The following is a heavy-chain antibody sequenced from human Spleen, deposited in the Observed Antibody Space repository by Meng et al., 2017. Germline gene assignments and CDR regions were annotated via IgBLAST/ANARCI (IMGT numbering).Heavy chain of an antibody. CDR2: IVIAGDT. V-gene: IGHV3-13*01. CDR1: GFIFSNNS. J-gene: IGHJ4*02. Sequence: GGSLRLSCAASGFIFSNNSIHWVRQAPGKGLEWVSTIVIAGDTDYPGSVKGRFTISRDNSKNTLYLQMNSLRAEDTAVYYCAKDPGPYYYDSSGYLSSYYFDYWGQGTLVTVSS. D-gene: IGHD3-22*01. CDR3: AKDPGPYYYDSSGYLSSYYFDY.